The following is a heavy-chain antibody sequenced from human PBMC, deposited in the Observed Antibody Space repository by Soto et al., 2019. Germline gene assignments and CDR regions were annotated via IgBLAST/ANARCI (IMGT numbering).Heavy chain of an antibody. CDR3: ARDAFQSSSNPLNWFDP. Sequence: ASVKVSCKASGYIFTNYYIHWVRQAPGQGLEWMAIINPLPTSGSTNYAQKFQGRVTVTRDTSTSTVYLELSSLRSDDTAIYYCARDAFQSSSNPLNWFDPWGQGTLVTVSS. V-gene: IGHV1-46*01. D-gene: IGHD6-6*01. CDR2: INPLPTSGST. CDR1: GYIFTNYY. J-gene: IGHJ5*02.